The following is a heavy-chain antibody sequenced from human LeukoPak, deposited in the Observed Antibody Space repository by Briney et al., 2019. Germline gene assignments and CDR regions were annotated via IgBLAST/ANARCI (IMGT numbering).Heavy chain of an antibody. CDR2: IYYSGST. J-gene: IGHJ5*02. CDR3: AREQSMVRGASWFDP. V-gene: IGHV4-59*01. Sequence: SETLSLTCTVSGGSISTYDWSWIRQPPGKGLEWIGYIYYSGSTYYNPSLKSRVTISVDTSKNQFSLKLSSVTAADTAVYYCAREQSMVRGASWFDPWGQGTLVTVS. CDR1: GGSISTYD. D-gene: IGHD3-10*01.